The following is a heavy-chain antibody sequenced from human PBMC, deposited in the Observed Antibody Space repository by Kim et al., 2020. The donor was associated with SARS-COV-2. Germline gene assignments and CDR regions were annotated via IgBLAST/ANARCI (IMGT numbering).Heavy chain of an antibody. V-gene: IGHV3-23*03. CDR3: AKDSYSSSWPPLDYFDY. CDR1: GFTFSSYA. Sequence: GGSLRLSCAASGFTFSSYAMSWVRQAPGKGLEWVSVIYSGGSSTYYAASVKGRFTISRDNSKNTLYLPMNSLRAADTAVYYCAKDSYSSSWPPLDYFDYWGQGTLVTVSS. CDR2: IYSGGSST. J-gene: IGHJ4*02. D-gene: IGHD6-13*01.